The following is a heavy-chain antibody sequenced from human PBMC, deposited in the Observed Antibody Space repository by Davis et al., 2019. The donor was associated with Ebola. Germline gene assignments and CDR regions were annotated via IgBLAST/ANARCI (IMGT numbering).Heavy chain of an antibody. J-gene: IGHJ4*02. D-gene: IGHD5-12*01. CDR3: ARGRGNGYSGYRRAFDY. Sequence: MPGGSLRLSCTVASGSVNSNVYSWNWIRQSPEKGLEWIGFIYNRGTTNYNPSLKSRVTISIDTSKNQFSLRLSSVTAADTAVYSCARGRGNGYSGYRRAFDYWGQGTLVTVSS. V-gene: IGHV4-61*08. CDR1: SGSVNSNVYS. CDR2: IYNRGTT.